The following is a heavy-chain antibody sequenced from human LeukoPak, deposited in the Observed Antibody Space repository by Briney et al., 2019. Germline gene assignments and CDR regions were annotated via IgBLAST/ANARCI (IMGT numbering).Heavy chain of an antibody. D-gene: IGHD1-26*01. J-gene: IGHJ4*02. V-gene: IGHV1-18*04. Sequence: ASVKVSCKASGYTFTGYYMHWVRQAPGQGLEWMGGIDAYNGNTNYAQKFQGRVTMTTDTSTRTAYMELRSLRFDDTAIYFCARDRFGSYYTPYEYWGQGALVTVSS. CDR1: GYTFTGYY. CDR3: ARDRFGSYYTPYEY. CDR2: IDAYNGNT.